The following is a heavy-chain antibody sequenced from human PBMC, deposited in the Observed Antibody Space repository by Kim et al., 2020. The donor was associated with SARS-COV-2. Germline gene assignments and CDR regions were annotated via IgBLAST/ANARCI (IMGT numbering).Heavy chain of an antibody. D-gene: IGHD6-19*01. CDR1: GDSVFSNTAA. Sequence: SQTLSLTCVISGDSVFSNTAAWNWIRQSPSRGLEWLGRTYYRSRWYYEYAVSVKSRIKVNPDTPKNQFSLQLNSVTPEDTAVYYCARGGWDFDNWGQGTLVTVSS. CDR3: ARGGWDFDN. V-gene: IGHV6-1*01. J-gene: IGHJ4*02. CDR2: TYYRSRWYY.